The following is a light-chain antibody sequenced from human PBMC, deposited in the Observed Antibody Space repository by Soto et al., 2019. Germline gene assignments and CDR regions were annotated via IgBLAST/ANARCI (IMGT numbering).Light chain of an antibody. CDR1: QGISSL. J-gene: IGKJ4*01. V-gene: IGKV1-12*01. CDR3: QQANSFPLT. CDR2: TAS. Sequence: DIQMTQSPSSVSASVGDRVTITCRASQGISSLLAWYQQKSGKAPNLLIHTASNLQSGVPSRFSGSGSGTDFTLTISSLQPEDFATYYCQQANSFPLTFGGGTKVEIK.